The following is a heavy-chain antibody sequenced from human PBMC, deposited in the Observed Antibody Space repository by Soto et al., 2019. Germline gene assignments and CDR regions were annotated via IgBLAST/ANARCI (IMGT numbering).Heavy chain of an antibody. V-gene: IGHV3-33*01. J-gene: IGHJ4*02. CDR1: GFPFSSYG. D-gene: IGHD6-19*01. CDR2: IWHDGSKK. CDR3: ARSGG. Sequence: QVQLVESGGGVVQPGRSLRLSCAASGFPFSSYGMHWVRQAPGKGLEWVAVIWHDGSKKYYADSVKGRFTISRDNSKNTMYLHMNSMRVEDTAMYYCARSGGWGQGTLVTVS.